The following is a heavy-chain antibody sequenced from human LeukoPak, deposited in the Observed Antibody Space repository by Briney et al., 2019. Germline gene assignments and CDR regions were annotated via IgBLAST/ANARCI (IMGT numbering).Heavy chain of an antibody. J-gene: IGHJ6*03. CDR2: IYYSGST. V-gene: IGHV4-59*12. D-gene: IGHD6-13*01. CDR1: GGSISSYY. Sequence: SETLSLTCTVSGGSISSYYWSWIRQPPGKGLEWIGYIYYSGSTNYNPSLKSRVTISVDTSKNQFSLKLSSVTAADTAVYYCARVRSAAGTLDYYYYMDVWGKGTTVTISS. CDR3: ARVRSAAGTLDYYYYMDV.